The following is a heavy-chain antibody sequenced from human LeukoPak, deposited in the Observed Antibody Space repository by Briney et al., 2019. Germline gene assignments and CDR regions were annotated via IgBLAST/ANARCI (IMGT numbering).Heavy chain of an antibody. J-gene: IGHJ5*02. V-gene: IGHV1-24*01. CDR1: GYTLTELS. Sequence: ASVKVSCKVSGYTLTELSMHWVRQAPGKGLEWMGGFDPEDGETIYAQKFQGRVSMTEDTSTDTAYMELSSLRSEETAVYYCAILAHTVVTQRRWFDPWGQGTLVTVSS. CDR3: AILAHTVVTQRRWFDP. D-gene: IGHD4-23*01. CDR2: FDPEDGET.